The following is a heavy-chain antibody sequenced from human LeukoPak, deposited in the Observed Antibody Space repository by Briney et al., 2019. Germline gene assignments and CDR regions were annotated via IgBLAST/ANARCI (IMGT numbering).Heavy chain of an antibody. Sequence: SETLSLTCAVSGGSISSGGYSWSWIRQPPGKGLEWIGYIHYSGSTYYNPSLKSRVTISVDTSKNQFSLKLSSVTAADTAVYYCARTPGSYYYYYYMDVWGKGTTVTVSS. CDR1: GGSISSGGYS. J-gene: IGHJ6*03. V-gene: IGHV4-30-4*07. CDR2: IHYSGST. CDR3: ARTPGSYYYYYYMDV. D-gene: IGHD1-26*01.